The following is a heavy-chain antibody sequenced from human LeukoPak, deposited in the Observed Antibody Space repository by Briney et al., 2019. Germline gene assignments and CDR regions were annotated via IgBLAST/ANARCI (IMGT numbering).Heavy chain of an antibody. CDR2: ISYIGIT. J-gene: IGHJ6*02. CDR3: ARAGVATFYGMDV. Sequence: SETLSLTCTVSGGSISSHYWSWIRQPPGKGLEWIGYISYIGITNYNPSLKSRVAISVDTSKNRFSLRVSSMTAADTAVYYCARAGVATFYGMDVWGQGTTVTVSS. CDR1: GGSISSHY. D-gene: IGHD3-10*01. V-gene: IGHV4-59*11.